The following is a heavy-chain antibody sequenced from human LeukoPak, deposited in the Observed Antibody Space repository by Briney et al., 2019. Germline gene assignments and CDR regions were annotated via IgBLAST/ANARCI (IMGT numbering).Heavy chain of an antibody. D-gene: IGHD3-10*01. CDR1: GLTFSSYW. CDR2: IKQDGSEK. CDR3: ARGDTMVRGVIKAYYYYYMDV. J-gene: IGHJ6*03. V-gene: IGHV3-7*01. Sequence: GGSLRLSCAASGLTFSSYWMSWVRQAPGKGLEWVANIKQDGSEKYYVDSVKGRFTISRDNAKNSLYLQMNSLRAEDTAVYYCARGDTMVRGVIKAYYYYYMDVWGKGTTVTVSS.